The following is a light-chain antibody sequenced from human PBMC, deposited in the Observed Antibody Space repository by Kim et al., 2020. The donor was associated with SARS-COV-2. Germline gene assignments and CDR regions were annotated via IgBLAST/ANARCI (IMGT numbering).Light chain of an antibody. CDR3: QTWGTGIWV. CDR2: LNSDGSH. J-gene: IGLJ3*02. CDR1: SGHSSYA. V-gene: IGLV4-69*01. Sequence: ASVKPTCTLSSGHSSYAIAWHQQQPEKGPRYLMKLNSDGSHSKGDGIPDRFSGSSSGAERYLTISSLQSEDEADYYCQTWGTGIWVFGGGTKVTVL.